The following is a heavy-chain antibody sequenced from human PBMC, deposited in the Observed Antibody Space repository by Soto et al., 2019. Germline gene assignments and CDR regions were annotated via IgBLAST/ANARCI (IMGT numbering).Heavy chain of an antibody. V-gene: IGHV3-7*01. J-gene: IGHJ4*02. CDR2: IKEDGSEK. CDR1: GLRFSNYW. CDR3: AKRAWRDSSGSSDY. Sequence: GGSLRLSCAVAGLRFSNYWMSWVRQAPGTGLEWLANIKEDGSEKYYVDSVKGRFTISRDNAQNSLYLQMNNLRAEDTAVYHCAKRAWRDSSGSSDYWGQGT. D-gene: IGHD3-10*01.